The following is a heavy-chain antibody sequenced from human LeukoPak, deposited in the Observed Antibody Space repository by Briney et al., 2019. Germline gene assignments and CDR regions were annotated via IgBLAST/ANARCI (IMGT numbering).Heavy chain of an antibody. CDR2: INHSGST. Sequence: SETLSLTCAVYGGSFSGYYWSWIRQPPGKGLEWIGEINHSGSTNYNPSLKSRVTISVDTSKNQFSLKLNSVTAADTAVYFCALAPNSNWFDFWGPGTLVTVSS. D-gene: IGHD2-8*01. J-gene: IGHJ5*01. V-gene: IGHV4-34*01. CDR3: ALAPNSNWFDF. CDR1: GGSFSGYY.